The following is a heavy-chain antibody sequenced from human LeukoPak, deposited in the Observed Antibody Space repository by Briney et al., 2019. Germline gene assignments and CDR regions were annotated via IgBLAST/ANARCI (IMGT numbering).Heavy chain of an antibody. CDR1: GFTFSSYA. J-gene: IGHJ3*02. CDR3: AREGLYSSTLTAFDI. V-gene: IGHV3-30*04. CDR2: ISYDGSNK. D-gene: IGHD6-13*01. Sequence: PGRSLRLSCAASGFTFSSYAMHWVRQAPGKGLEGVAVISYDGSNKYYADSVKGRFTISRDNSKNTLYLQMNSLRAEDTAVYYCAREGLYSSTLTAFDIWGQGTMVTVSS.